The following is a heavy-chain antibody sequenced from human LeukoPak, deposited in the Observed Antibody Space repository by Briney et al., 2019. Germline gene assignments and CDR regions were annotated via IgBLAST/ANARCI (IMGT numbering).Heavy chain of an antibody. Sequence: ASVKVSCKASGGTFSSYAISWVRQAPGQGLEWMGWISAYNGNTNYAQKLQGRVTMTTDTSTSTAYMELRSLRSDDTAVYYCARLTNEYYDFWSGYYVDYWGQGTLVTVSS. V-gene: IGHV1-18*01. CDR3: ARLTNEYYDFWSGYYVDY. J-gene: IGHJ4*02. CDR1: GGTFSSYA. CDR2: ISAYNGNT. D-gene: IGHD3-3*01.